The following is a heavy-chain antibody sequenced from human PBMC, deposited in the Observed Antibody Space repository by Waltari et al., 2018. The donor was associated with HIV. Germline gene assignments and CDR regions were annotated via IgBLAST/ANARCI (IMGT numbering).Heavy chain of an antibody. Sequence: QVQLQESGPGLVKPSETLSLTCTVSGGSISSYYWSWIRQPPGKGLEWIGYIYYSGSTNYNPSLKSRVTISVDTSKNQFSLKLSSVTAADTAVYYCARAREGELFDYWGQGTLVTVSS. D-gene: IGHD1-26*01. CDR2: IYYSGST. CDR3: ARAREGELFDY. V-gene: IGHV4-59*01. J-gene: IGHJ4*02. CDR1: GGSISSYY.